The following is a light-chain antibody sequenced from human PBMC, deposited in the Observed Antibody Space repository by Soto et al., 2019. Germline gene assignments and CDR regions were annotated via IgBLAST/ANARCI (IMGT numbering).Light chain of an antibody. J-gene: IGLJ2*01. Sequence: QSALTQPPSASGSPGQSVTISCTGMSSDVGGYNYVSWYQQHAGKAPKLMIYEVTKRPSGVPDRFSGSKSGNTASLTVSGLQAEDEADYYCSSYAGSNSVLFGGGTKLTVL. CDR1: SSDVGGYNY. CDR2: EVT. CDR3: SSYAGSNSVL. V-gene: IGLV2-8*01.